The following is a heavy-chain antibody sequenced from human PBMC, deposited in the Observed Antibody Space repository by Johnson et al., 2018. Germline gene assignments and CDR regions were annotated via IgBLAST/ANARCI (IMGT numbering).Heavy chain of an antibody. D-gene: IGHD3-10*01. CDR1: GGSISTHY. CDR3: ARGNGRGVYYYYGMDV. J-gene: IGHJ6*02. Sequence: QVQLQESGPGLVKPSETLSLTCTVSGGSISTHYWTWIRQPPGKGLEWIGYIYYSGSTNYNPSLKSRVTISVDTSKNQFSLKLTPVPAADTAVYYCARGNGRGVYYYYGMDVWGQGTTVTVSS. V-gene: IGHV4-59*11. CDR2: IYYSGST.